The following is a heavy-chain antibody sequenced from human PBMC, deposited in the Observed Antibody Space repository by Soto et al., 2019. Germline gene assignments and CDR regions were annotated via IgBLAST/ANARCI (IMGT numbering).Heavy chain of an antibody. Sequence: GASVKVSCKASGYTFTSYYMHWVRQAPGQGLEWMGIINPSGGSTSYAQKFQGRVTMTRDTSTSTVYMELSSLRSEDTAVYYCARDLAHVVHNYRQYYYYYYGMDVWGKGTTVPVSS. V-gene: IGHV1-46*01. CDR3: ARDLAHVVHNYRQYYYYYYGMDV. J-gene: IGHJ6*04. D-gene: IGHD3-16*02. CDR1: GYTFTSYY. CDR2: INPSGGST.